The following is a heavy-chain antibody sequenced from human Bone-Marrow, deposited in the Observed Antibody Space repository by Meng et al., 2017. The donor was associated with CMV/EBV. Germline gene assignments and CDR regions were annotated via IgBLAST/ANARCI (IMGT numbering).Heavy chain of an antibody. D-gene: IGHD3-22*01. CDR2: MNPNSGNT. Sequence: ASVKVSCKASGYTFTRYDINWVRQATGQGLEWMGWMNPNSGNTGYAQKFQGRVTMTRDTSISTAYMELSRLRSDDTAVYYCARDPLFQSSPNPFYDSSGYPNYALGYAFDIWGQGTMVTVSS. CDR1: GYTFTRYD. CDR3: ARDPLFQSSPNPFYDSSGYPNYALGYAFDI. J-gene: IGHJ3*02. V-gene: IGHV1-8*01.